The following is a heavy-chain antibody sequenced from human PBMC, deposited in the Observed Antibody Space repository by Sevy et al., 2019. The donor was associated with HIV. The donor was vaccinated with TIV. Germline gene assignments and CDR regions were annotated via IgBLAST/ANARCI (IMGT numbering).Heavy chain of an antibody. Sequence: GGSLRLSCAASGFTFSSYWMHWVRQAPGKGLVWVSRISSDGSSTSYADSVKGRFTISRDNVKNTLYLQMNSLRAEDTAVYYCARAYYDFGSGYYNFDYWGQGTLVTVSS. CDR2: ISSDGSST. V-gene: IGHV3-74*01. CDR3: ARAYYDFGSGYYNFDY. CDR1: GFTFSSYW. J-gene: IGHJ4*02. D-gene: IGHD3-3*01.